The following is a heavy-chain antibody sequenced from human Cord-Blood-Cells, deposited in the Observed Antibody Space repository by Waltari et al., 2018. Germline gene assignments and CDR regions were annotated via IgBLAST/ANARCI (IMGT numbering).Heavy chain of an antibody. D-gene: IGHD5-12*01. Sequence: EVQLVESGGGLVKPGGSLRLSCAASGFTFSNAWLSWVRQAPGKGLEWVGRIKSKTEGGTTDYAAPVKGRFTISRDDSKNTLYLQMNSLKTEDTAVYYCTTGDSGYDFAFDIWGQGTMVTVSS. V-gene: IGHV3-15*01. CDR2: IKSKTEGGTT. CDR3: TTGDSGYDFAFDI. CDR1: GFTFSNAW. J-gene: IGHJ3*02.